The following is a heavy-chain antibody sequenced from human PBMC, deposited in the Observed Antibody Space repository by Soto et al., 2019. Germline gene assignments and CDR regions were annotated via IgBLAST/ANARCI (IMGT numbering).Heavy chain of an antibody. Sequence: VQVVQSEAEAKKPGSSVKLSCQVSGVTFSNAAFSWVRQAPGQGLERMGGIIAIFGGAKYAQKFKARVKITADEMTDIVYVVVTNLGIDGPAVYFCARDGDYRYQDGTTTYFGMDVWGQGTTVTVSS. CDR2: IIAIFGGA. CDR1: GVTFSNAA. V-gene: IGHV1-69*01. J-gene: IGHJ6*02. CDR3: ARDGDYRYQDGTTTYFGMDV. D-gene: IGHD3-16*02.